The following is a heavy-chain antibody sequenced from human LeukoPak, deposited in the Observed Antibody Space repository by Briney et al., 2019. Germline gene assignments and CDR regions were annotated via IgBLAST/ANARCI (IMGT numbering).Heavy chain of an antibody. J-gene: IGHJ6*03. D-gene: IGHD4-17*01. CDR3: ATGNGDYARTYYYYMDV. CDR1: GYTFTGYY. CDR2: INPNSGGT. V-gene: IGHV1-2*02. Sequence: ASVKVSCKASGYTFTGYYMHWVRQAPGQGLEWVGWINPNSGGTNYAQKFQGRVTMTRDTSISTAYMELSRLRSDDTAVYYCATGNGDYARTYYYYMDVWGKGTTVTVSS.